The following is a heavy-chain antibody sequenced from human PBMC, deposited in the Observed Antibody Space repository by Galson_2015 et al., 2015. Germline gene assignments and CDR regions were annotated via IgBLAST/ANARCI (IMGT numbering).Heavy chain of an antibody. D-gene: IGHD4-17*01. Sequence: QSGAEVKKPGESLTISCTGSGYSFTSYWIGWVRQMPGKGLEWMGIIYPGDSDTRYSPSFQGQVTISADKSISTAYLQWSSLKASDTAMYYCARSPPPHDYGDYEAPYYFDYWGQGTLVTVSS. CDR2: IYPGDSDT. CDR1: GYSFTSYW. J-gene: IGHJ4*02. V-gene: IGHV5-51*01. CDR3: ARSPPPHDYGDYEAPYYFDY.